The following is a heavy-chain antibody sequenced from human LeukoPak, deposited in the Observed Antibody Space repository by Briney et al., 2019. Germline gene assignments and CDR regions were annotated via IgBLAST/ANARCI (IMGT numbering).Heavy chain of an antibody. Sequence: GGSLRLSCAASGFTFSSYGMHWVRQAPGKGLEWVAVIWYDGSNKYYADSVRGRFTISRDNSKNTLYLQMNSLRAEDTAVYYCAKGHRLFAAAAPSYYFGYWAREPWSPSPQ. CDR3: AKGHRLFAAAAPSYYFGY. CDR2: IWYDGSNK. V-gene: IGHV3-33*06. D-gene: IGHD6-13*01. CDR1: GFTFSSYG. J-gene: IGHJ4*02.